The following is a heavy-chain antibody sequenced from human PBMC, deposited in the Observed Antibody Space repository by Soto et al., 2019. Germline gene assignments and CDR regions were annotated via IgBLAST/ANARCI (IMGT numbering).Heavy chain of an antibody. CDR1: GYAFTTYG. Sequence: QVHLVQSGAEVKKPGASVKVSCKGSGYAFTTYGITWVRQAPGQGLEWMGWISAHNGNTNYAQKLQGRVTVTRDTPTSTAYMELRSLRSDDTAGYDCARGRDGDYWGQGALVTVSS. D-gene: IGHD6-6*01. J-gene: IGHJ4*02. V-gene: IGHV1-18*01. CDR2: ISAHNGNT. CDR3: ARGRDGDY.